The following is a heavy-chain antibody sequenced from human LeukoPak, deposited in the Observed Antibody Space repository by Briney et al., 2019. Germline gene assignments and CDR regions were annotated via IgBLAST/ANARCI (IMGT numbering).Heavy chain of an antibody. CDR2: FYHSGTI. D-gene: IGHD3-10*01. V-gene: IGHV4-39*01. Sequence: SETLSLTCIVSGGSITSSNYFWGWIRQPPGKGLEWIGGFYHSGTIFYSPSLGSRVAISIDTSKNQFSLRLLSVTAADTAVYYCARQGVVPNKAGWYFDLWGRGTLVSVSS. CDR1: GGSITSSNYF. CDR3: ARQGVVPNKAGWYFDL. J-gene: IGHJ2*01.